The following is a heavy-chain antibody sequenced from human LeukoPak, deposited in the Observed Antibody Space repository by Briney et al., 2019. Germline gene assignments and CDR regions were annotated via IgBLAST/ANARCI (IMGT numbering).Heavy chain of an antibody. D-gene: IGHD3-16*01. CDR1: GFTVSSKY. V-gene: IGHV3-53*01. CDR3: ARGTVWRLGSYGLDV. J-gene: IGHJ6*02. CDR2: IYSGGST. Sequence: GGSLRLSCVASGFTVSSKYMSWVRQAPGKGLEWVSVIYSGGSTYYGESVKGRFTISRDNSKNTVYLQMNSLRAEDSAVYYCARGTVWRLGSYGLDVWGQGTTVTVSS.